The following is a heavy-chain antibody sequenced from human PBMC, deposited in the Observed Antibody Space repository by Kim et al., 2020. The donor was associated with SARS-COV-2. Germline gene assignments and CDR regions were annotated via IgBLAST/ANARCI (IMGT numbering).Heavy chain of an antibody. V-gene: IGHV3-48*03. D-gene: IGHD3-10*01. CDR1: GFTFSNYE. Sequence: GGSLRLSCEASGFTFSNYEMNWVRQAPGKGLEWLSFISTSGDTTYYADSVKGRFTLSRDNARNSLYLQMSSVRAEDTGVYYCTRDVSGCFDYWGQGTQVTASS. J-gene: IGHJ4*02. CDR2: ISTSGDTT. CDR3: TRDVSGCFDY.